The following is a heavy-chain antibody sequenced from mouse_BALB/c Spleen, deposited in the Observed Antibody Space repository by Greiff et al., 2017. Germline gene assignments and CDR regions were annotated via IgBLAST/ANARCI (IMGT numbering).Heavy chain of an antibody. CDR2: ISDGGSYT. D-gene: IGHD1-1*01. V-gene: IGHV5-4*02. J-gene: IGHJ3*01. Sequence: EVMLVESGGGLVKPGGSLKLSCAASGFTFSDYYMYWVRQTPEKRLEWVATISDGGSYTYYPDSVKGRFTISRDNAKNNLYLQMSSLKSEDTAMYYCARDYYGSSHLFAYWGQGTLVTVSA. CDR1: GFTFSDYY. CDR3: ARDYYGSSHLFAY.